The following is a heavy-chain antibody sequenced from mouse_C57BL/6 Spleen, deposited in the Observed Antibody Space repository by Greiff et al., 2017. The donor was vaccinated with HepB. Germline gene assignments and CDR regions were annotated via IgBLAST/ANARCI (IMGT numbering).Heavy chain of an antibody. CDR1: GFTFSSYT. CDR3: ARQEYGYMTTVVPFDY. CDR2: ISGGGGNT. V-gene: IGHV5-9*01. J-gene: IGHJ2*01. Sequence: EVQGVESGGGLVKPGGSLKLSCAASGFTFSSYTMSWVRQTPEKRLEWVATISGGGGNTYYPDSVKGRFTISRDNAKNTLYLQMSSLRSEDTALYYCARQEYGYMTTVVPFDYWGQGTTLTVSS. D-gene: IGHD1-1*01.